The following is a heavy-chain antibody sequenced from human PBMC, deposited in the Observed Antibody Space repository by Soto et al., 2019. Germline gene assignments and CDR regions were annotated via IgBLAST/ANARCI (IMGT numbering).Heavy chain of an antibody. CDR2: IWYDGSNK. CDR1: GFTFSSYG. D-gene: IGHD1-7*01. Sequence: PGGSLRLSCAASGFTFSSYGMHWVRQAPCKGLEWVAVIWYDGSNKYYADSVKGRFTISRDNSKNTLYLQMNSLRAEDTAVYYCARADNWNYGSRLLLSFSFDYWGQGTLVTVSS. V-gene: IGHV3-33*01. CDR3: ARADNWNYGSRLLLSFSFDY. J-gene: IGHJ4*02.